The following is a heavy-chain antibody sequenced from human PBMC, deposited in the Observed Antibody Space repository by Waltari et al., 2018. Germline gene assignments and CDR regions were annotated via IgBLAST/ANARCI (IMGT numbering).Heavy chain of an antibody. CDR1: GFTFSSYA. Sequence: EVQLLESGGGLVQPGGSLRLSCAASGFTFSSYAMSWVRQAPGKGLEWVSVIYSGGSSTYYADSVKGRITISRDNAQNSLYLIINSLTDEDTAVYYCARDQDWAFDYWGRGTLVTVSS. V-gene: IGHV3-23*03. D-gene: IGHD2-21*01. J-gene: IGHJ4*02. CDR3: ARDQDWAFDY. CDR2: IYSGGSST.